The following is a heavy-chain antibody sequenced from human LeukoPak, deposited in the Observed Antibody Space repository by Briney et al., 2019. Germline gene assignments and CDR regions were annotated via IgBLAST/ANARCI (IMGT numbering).Heavy chain of an antibody. J-gene: IGHJ1*01. CDR3: ASGYCSGGHCYSVYFQH. Sequence: GGCLRLSCAASGFTVSSNYMSGVRQAPGKGLECVSVIYSGGNTYYADSVKGRFTISRDNSKNTLYLQMNSLRAEDTAVYYCASGYCSGGHCYSVYFQHWGQGTLVTVSS. CDR2: IYSGGNT. V-gene: IGHV3-53*01. CDR1: GFTVSSNY. D-gene: IGHD2-15*01.